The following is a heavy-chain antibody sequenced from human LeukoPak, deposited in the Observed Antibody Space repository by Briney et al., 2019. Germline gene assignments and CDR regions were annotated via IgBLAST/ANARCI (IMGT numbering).Heavy chain of an antibody. CDR3: AKNLRQIAAIEY. D-gene: IGHD2/OR15-2a*01. V-gene: IGHV3-23*01. CDR2: ISGSGGST. J-gene: IGHJ4*02. Sequence: PGGSLRLSCAASGFSFSSYAMSWVRQAPGKGLEWVSAISGSGGSTFYADSVKGRLTISRDNYKDTLYLQMNSLRAEDTAVYYCAKNLRQIAAIEYWGRGTLVTVSS. CDR1: GFSFSSYA.